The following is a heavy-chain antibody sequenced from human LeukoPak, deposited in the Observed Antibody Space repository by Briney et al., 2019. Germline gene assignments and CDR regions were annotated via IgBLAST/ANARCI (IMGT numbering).Heavy chain of an antibody. CDR1: SGSISSTNW. Sequence: SETLSLTCGVSSGSISSTNWYSWVRQPPGQGLEWIGEISLSGFTNYNPSLKSRVTMSLDKSKNLLSLTLTSVTAADTAVYYCSRESGAFSPFGYWGQGTLVTVTS. CDR3: SRESGAFSPFGY. J-gene: IGHJ4*02. V-gene: IGHV4-4*02. D-gene: IGHD1-26*01. CDR2: ISLSGFT.